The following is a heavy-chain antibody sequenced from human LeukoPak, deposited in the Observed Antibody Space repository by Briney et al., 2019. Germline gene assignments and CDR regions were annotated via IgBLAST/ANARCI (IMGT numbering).Heavy chain of an antibody. D-gene: IGHD6-19*01. Sequence: QTGGSLRLSCAASGFTFSSYWMSWVRQAPGKGLEWVANIKQDGSEKYYVDSVKGRFTISRDNAKNSLYLQMNSLRAEDTAVYYCARGEYGSAWPNIDYWGQGTLVTVSS. CDR3: ARGEYGSAWPNIDY. V-gene: IGHV3-7*01. CDR1: GFTFSSYW. J-gene: IGHJ4*02. CDR2: IKQDGSEK.